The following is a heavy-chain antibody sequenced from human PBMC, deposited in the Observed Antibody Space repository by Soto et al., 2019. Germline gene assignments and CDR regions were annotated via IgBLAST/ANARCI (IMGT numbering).Heavy chain of an antibody. CDR1: GYIFTTYW. V-gene: IGHV5-51*01. Sequence: GESLKISCKGSGYIFTTYWIGWVRQMPGKGLEWMAIIYPTDSDTRYSPPFQGQVTISADKSTSTAYLQWSSLKASDTAIYYCARQNSWNTVYYGMDVWGQGTTVTVSS. CDR2: IYPTDSDT. D-gene: IGHD1-1*01. CDR3: ARQNSWNTVYYGMDV. J-gene: IGHJ6*02.